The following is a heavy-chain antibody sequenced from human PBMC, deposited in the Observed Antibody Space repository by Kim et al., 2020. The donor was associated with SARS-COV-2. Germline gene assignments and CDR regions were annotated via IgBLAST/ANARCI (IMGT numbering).Heavy chain of an antibody. Sequence: DSVKGRFTISRDNAKNSLYLQMNSLRAEDTALYYCAKSMYSGYADAFDIWGQGTMVTVSS. D-gene: IGHD5-12*01. CDR3: AKSMYSGYADAFDI. J-gene: IGHJ3*02. V-gene: IGHV3-9*01.